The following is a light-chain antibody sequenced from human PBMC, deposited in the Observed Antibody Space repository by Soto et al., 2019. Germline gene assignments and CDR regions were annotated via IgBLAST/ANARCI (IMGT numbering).Light chain of an antibody. J-gene: IGKJ1*01. CDR3: QQYNNWPPWT. V-gene: IGKV3-15*01. Sequence: EIVMTQSPATLSVSPGERATLSCRASQSDSSNLAWYQQKPGQAPRLLIYGASTRATGIPARFSGSGSGTEFTLTISRLQSEDFAVYYCQQYNNWPPWTFGQGTKVEIK. CDR2: GAS. CDR1: QSDSSN.